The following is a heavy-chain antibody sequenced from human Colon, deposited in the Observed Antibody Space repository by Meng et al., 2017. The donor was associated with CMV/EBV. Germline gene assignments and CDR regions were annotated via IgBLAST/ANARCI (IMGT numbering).Heavy chain of an antibody. Sequence: VQLLVSGGGLVQPGGSLRLSCSVYGFIFSDFYMDWVRQAPGKGLEWLSIIYSGGSTYYADSVKGRFTISRDNSKNTVYLQMNSLTADDTAVYYCARGKYCSGGFCYYDFDLWGQGTMVT. CDR2: IYSGGST. CDR3: ARGKYCSGGFCYYDFDL. V-gene: IGHV3-66*01. D-gene: IGHD2-15*01. CDR1: GFIFSDFY. J-gene: IGHJ3*01.